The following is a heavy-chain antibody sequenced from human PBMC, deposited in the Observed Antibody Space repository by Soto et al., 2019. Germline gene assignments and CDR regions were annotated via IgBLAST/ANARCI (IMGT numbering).Heavy chain of an antibody. J-gene: IGHJ6*02. Sequence: EVQLLESGGGLVQPGGSLRLSCAASGFTFNSHAMSWVRQAPGKGLEWVSAISGSGGSTYYADYVKGRFPISKDNSKNTLYLQMNSLRAEDTSVYYCAKSAASEDDYFYYGMDVWGQGTTVTVSS. CDR2: ISGSGGST. V-gene: IGHV3-23*01. D-gene: IGHD6-25*01. CDR1: GFTFNSHA. CDR3: AKSAASEDDYFYYGMDV.